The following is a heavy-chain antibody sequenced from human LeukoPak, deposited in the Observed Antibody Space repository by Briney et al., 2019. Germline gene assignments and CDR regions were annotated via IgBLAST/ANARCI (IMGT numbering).Heavy chain of an antibody. J-gene: IGHJ4*02. V-gene: IGHV4-59*08. CDR1: GGSISSYY. Sequence: PSETLSLTCTVSGGSISSYYWSWIRQPPGKGLEWIGYIYYSGSTNYNPSLKSRVTISVDTSKNQFSLKLSSVTAADTAVYYCARNDFWSGYSNVWGQGTLVTVSS. CDR3: ARNDFWSGYSNV. CDR2: IYYSGST. D-gene: IGHD3-3*01.